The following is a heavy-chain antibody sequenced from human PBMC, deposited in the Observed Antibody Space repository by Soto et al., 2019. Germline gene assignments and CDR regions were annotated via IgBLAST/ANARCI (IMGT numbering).Heavy chain of an antibody. CDR3: GVQYDY. CDR1: GLNFTRHP. CDR2: ISARTGDT. Sequence: HPGGSLRLSCEASGLNFTRHPMIWVRQGPGKGLEWVAAISARTGDTAYADSVRGRFTLSRDTSTYTMYLQMNNLRADDTAVYYCGVQYDYWGQGTLVTVSS. V-gene: IGHV3-23*01. J-gene: IGHJ4*02.